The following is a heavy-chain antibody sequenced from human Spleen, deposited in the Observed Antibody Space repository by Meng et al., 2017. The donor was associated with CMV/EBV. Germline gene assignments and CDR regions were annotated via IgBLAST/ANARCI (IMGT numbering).Heavy chain of an antibody. CDR3: ARDPNALPAAHFDN. J-gene: IGHJ4*02. CDR1: GFDFSAYY. Sequence: GESLKISCTASGFDFSAYYMTWIRQAPGKGLEWVAVISYDGSNTYYADSVKGRFTFSRDNSKKTLYLQMNSLRAEDTAVYYCARDPNALPAAHFDNWGQGTLVTVSS. V-gene: IGHV3-30-3*01. CDR2: ISYDGSNT. D-gene: IGHD2-2*01.